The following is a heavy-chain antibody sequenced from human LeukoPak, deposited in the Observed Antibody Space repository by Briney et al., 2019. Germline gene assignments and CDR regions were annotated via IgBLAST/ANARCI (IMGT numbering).Heavy chain of an antibody. Sequence: SETLSLTCAVYGGSFSGYYWSWIRQPPGKGLEWIGEINHSGSTNYNPSLKSRVTISVDTSKNQLSLKLSSVTAADTAVYYCARRIVVVPAAMRRTFDYWGQGTLVTVSS. J-gene: IGHJ4*02. CDR3: ARRIVVVPAAMRRTFDY. V-gene: IGHV4-34*01. CDR2: INHSGST. CDR1: GGSFSGYY. D-gene: IGHD2-2*01.